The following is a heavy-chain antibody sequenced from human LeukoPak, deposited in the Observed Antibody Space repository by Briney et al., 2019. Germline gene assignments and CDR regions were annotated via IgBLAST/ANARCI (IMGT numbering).Heavy chain of an antibody. D-gene: IGHD3-22*01. Sequence: SETVSLPCTVSGGSITHYSWTWIRQPAGQGLECIGRIYSSGSTNYSPSLKRRVTISLGQSQDQFSLKLNSVTAADTAVVYCARDYYDDRPFDSWGHGTLVTVSS. V-gene: IGHV4-4*07. CDR3: ARDYYDDRPFDS. CDR1: GGSITHYS. J-gene: IGHJ4*01. CDR2: IYSSGST.